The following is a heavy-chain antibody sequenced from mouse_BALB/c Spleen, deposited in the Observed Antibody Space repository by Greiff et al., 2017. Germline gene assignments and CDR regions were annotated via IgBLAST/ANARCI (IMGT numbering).Heavy chain of an antibody. Sequence: EVKVVESGGGLVKPGGSLKLSCAASGFTFSSYAMSWVRQTPEKRLEWVASISSGGSTYYPDSVKGRFTISRDNPKNTLFLQMTSLRSEDTAMYYCASGTTGYWGQGTTLTVSS. D-gene: IGHD1-1*01. CDR3: ASGTTGY. V-gene: IGHV5-6-5*01. J-gene: IGHJ2*01. CDR1: GFTFSSYA. CDR2: ISSGGST.